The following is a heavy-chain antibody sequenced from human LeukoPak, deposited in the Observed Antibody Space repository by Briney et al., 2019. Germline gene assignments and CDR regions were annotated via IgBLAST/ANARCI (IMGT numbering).Heavy chain of an antibody. Sequence: GGSLRLSCAASGFTFSSYAMSWVRQAPGKGLEWVSAISGSGGSTYYADSVKGRFTISRDNSKNTLYLQMNSLRAEDTAVYYCAKDRSPYSSSWYPFDYRGQGTLVTVSS. D-gene: IGHD6-13*01. V-gene: IGHV3-23*01. CDR3: AKDRSPYSSSWYPFDY. J-gene: IGHJ4*02. CDR1: GFTFSSYA. CDR2: ISGSGGST.